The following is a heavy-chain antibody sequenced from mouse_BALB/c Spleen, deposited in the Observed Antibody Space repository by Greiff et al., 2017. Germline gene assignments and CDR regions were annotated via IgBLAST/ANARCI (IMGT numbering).Heavy chain of an antibody. J-gene: IGHJ4*01. CDR2: ISSGSSTI. V-gene: IGHV5-17*02. CDR3: ARYSSGYAMDY. Sequence: EVQLVESGGGLVQPGGSRKLSCAASGFTFSSFGMHWVRQAPEKGLEWVAYISSGSSTIYYADTVKGRFTISRDNTKNTLFLQMTSLRSEDTAMYYCARYSSGYAMDYWGQGTSVTVSS. CDR1: GFTFSSFG. D-gene: IGHD3-1*01.